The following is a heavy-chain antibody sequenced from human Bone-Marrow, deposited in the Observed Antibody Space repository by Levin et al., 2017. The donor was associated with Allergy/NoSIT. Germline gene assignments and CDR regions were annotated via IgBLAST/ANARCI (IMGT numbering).Heavy chain of an antibody. CDR3: ARDQRGFDWYFDL. CDR2: IKQDGSEK. CDR1: GFTFRSYG. D-gene: IGHD3-10*01. Sequence: PGGSLRLSCAASGFTFRSYGMHWVRQAPGKGLEWVANIKQDGSEKYYVDSVKGRFTISRDNAKNPLYLQMNSLRAEDTAVYYCARDQRGFDWYFDLWGRGTLVTVSS. J-gene: IGHJ2*01. V-gene: IGHV3-7*01.